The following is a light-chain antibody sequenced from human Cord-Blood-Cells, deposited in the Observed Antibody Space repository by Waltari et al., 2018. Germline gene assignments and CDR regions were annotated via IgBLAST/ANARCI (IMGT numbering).Light chain of an antibody. CDR3: SSYPSSSTLV. V-gene: IGLV2-14*01. Sequence: QSALTQPASVSGSPGQSITISCTGTSSDVGGYNYVSWYQQHPSKAPKLMFYDVSKRPSGVSIRYSGSKSGNTASLTISGLEAEDEADYYCSSYPSSSTLVFETGTKVTVL. J-gene: IGLJ1*01. CDR1: SSDVGGYNY. CDR2: DVS.